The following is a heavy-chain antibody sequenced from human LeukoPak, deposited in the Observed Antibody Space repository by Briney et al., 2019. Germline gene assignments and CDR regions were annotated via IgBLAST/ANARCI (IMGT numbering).Heavy chain of an antibody. D-gene: IGHD3-22*01. CDR1: GFTFSSYS. J-gene: IGHJ4*02. Sequence: GGSLRLACAASGFTFSSYSMNWVRQAPGKGLVWVSYISSSSSTIYYADSVKGRFTISRDNAKNSLYLQMNSLRDEDTAVYYCARAGDSSGYYYGPGPFDYWGQGTLVTVSS. V-gene: IGHV3-48*02. CDR2: ISSSSSTI. CDR3: ARAGDSSGYYYGPGPFDY.